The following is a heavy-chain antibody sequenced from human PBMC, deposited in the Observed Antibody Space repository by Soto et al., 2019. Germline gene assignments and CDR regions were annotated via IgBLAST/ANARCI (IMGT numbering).Heavy chain of an antibody. J-gene: IGHJ6*02. CDR1: GFTFSSYG. D-gene: IGHD2-2*02. CDR3: ARELGYCSSTSCYKGYYGMDV. Sequence: VGPLRLSGAASGFTFSSYGMHWVRQAPGKGLEWVAVIWYDGSNKYYADSVKGRFIISRDNSKNTLYLQMNSLRAEDTAVYYCARELGYCSSTSCYKGYYGMDVWGPGTTVTVSS. CDR2: IWYDGSNK. V-gene: IGHV3-33*01.